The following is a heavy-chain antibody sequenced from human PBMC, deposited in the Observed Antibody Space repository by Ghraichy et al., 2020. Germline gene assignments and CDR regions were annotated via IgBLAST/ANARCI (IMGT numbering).Heavy chain of an antibody. CDR3: VRDRSDNWNYSPEFDH. Sequence: GGSLRLSCAASGFTISKYWMHWVRQAPGKGLEWVARISSDGFMTTYADSVKGRFTISRDNAKNTLYLQMNSLRVEDTAVFYCVRDRSDNWNYSPEFDHWGQGNLVTVSS. J-gene: IGHJ4*02. D-gene: IGHD1-7*01. V-gene: IGHV3-74*01. CDR2: ISSDGFMT. CDR1: GFTISKYW.